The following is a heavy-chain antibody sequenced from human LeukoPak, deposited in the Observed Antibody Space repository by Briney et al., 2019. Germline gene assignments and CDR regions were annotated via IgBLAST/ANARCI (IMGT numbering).Heavy chain of an antibody. V-gene: IGHV3-23*01. J-gene: IGHJ4*02. D-gene: IGHD1-1*01. CDR3: AKDYKADY. CDR1: GFIFSDYY. CDR2: ISASGGGT. Sequence: GGSLRLSCAASGFIFSDYYLGWIRQAPGKGLEWVSAISASGGGTNYADSVKGRFTISRDNSKNTLFLQMNRLRADDTAVYYCAKDYKADYWGQGTLVTVSS.